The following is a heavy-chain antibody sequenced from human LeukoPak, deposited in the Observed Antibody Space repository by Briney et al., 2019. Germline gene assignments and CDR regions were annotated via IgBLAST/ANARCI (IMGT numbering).Heavy chain of an antibody. Sequence: SQTLSLTCAISGDSVSSNSAAWNWIRQSPSRGLEWLGRTYYRSKWYNDYAVSVKSRITINPDTSKNQFSLQLNSVTPEDTAVYYCARDPYYYDSSGYLVSYFDYWGQGTLVTVSS. CDR1: GDSVSSNSAA. CDR2: TYYRSKWYN. D-gene: IGHD3-22*01. V-gene: IGHV6-1*01. CDR3: ARDPYYYDSSGYLVSYFDY. J-gene: IGHJ4*02.